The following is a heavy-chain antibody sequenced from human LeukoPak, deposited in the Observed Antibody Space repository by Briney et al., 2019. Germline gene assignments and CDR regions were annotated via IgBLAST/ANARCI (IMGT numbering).Heavy chain of an antibody. V-gene: IGHV1-8*01. D-gene: IGHD1-26*01. CDR3: ARRAVSDY. Sequence: ASVKVSCKASGYTFTSYDINWVRQATGQGLEWVGWMNPNSGNTSYAQKLQGRVTIIRNTSKSTAYMERSSLRSEDTAVDYCARRAVSDYWGEETLVTVYS. CDR1: GYTFTSYD. J-gene: IGHJ4*02. CDR2: MNPNSGNT.